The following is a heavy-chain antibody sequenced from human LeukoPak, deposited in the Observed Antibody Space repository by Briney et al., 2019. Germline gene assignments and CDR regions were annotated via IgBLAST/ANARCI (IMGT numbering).Heavy chain of an antibody. V-gene: IGHV3-48*03. CDR1: GFSLSSYD. CDR2: ISVSGGII. D-gene: IGHD3-10*01. J-gene: IGHJ4*02. Sequence: GGSLRLSCAASGFSLSSYDMNWVRQAPGKGLEWVSYISVSGGIIYYADSAKGRVTISRDNAKGSLYLRMKSLRDEETAVYYCARDEGSGNYYMDQWGQGTLVTVSS. CDR3: ARDEGSGNYYMDQ.